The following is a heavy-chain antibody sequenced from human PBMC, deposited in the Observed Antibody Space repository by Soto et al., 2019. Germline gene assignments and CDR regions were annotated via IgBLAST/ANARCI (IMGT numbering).Heavy chain of an antibody. Sequence: EVQLLESGGGLVQPGGSLRLSCAASGFTFNSYAMNWVRQTPGKGLEWVSSISASGCTSSLADSVKGRFTVSRDNSQNTLHLQMNSLSAEYTAIYYCSIEITGTARPLDPGGQGTLVTVSS. CDR3: SIEITGTARPLDP. D-gene: IGHD1-7*01. CDR1: GFTFNSYA. V-gene: IGHV3-23*01. CDR2: ISASGCTS. J-gene: IGHJ5*02.